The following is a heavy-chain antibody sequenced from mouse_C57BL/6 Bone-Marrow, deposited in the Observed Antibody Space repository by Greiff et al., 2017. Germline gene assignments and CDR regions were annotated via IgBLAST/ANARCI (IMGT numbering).Heavy chain of an antibody. CDR1: GFNIKDDY. CDR3: TTLDYGRPLDV. D-gene: IGHD1-1*01. CDR2: IDPENGDT. J-gene: IGHJ1*03. Sequence: EVQLQQSGAELVRPGASVKLSCTASGFNIKDDYMHWVKQRPEQGLEWIGWIDPENGDTDYASKFQGKATITADTSSNTAYLQLSSLTSEDTAVYYGTTLDYGRPLDVWGTGTTVTVSS. V-gene: IGHV14-4*01.